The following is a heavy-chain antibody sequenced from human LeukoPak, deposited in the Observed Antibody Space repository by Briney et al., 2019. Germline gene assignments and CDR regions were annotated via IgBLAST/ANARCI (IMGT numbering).Heavy chain of an antibody. Sequence: GGSLRLSCAASGFTFSSYSMNWVRQAPGKGLEWVSSISSSSSYIYYADSVKGRYTISRDNAKNSLSLQMNSLRAEDTAVYYCARGAYCSSTSCYLEAFDIWGQGTGVTVSS. CDR2: ISSSSSYI. J-gene: IGHJ3*02. CDR1: GFTFSSYS. CDR3: ARGAYCSSTSCYLEAFDI. V-gene: IGHV3-21*01. D-gene: IGHD2-2*01.